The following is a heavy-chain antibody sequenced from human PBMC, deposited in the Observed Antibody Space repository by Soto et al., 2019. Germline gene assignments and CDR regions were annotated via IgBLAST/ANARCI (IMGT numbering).Heavy chain of an antibody. CDR3: ARSASCSSTSCYFDY. V-gene: IGHV5-51*01. J-gene: IGHJ4*02. CDR2: IYPGDSDT. CDR1: GYSFTSYW. D-gene: IGHD2-2*01. Sequence: GESLKISCKGSGYSFTSYWIGWVRQMPGKGLEWMGIIYPGDSDTRYSPSFQGQVTISADKSISTAYLQWSSLKASDTAMSYCARSASCSSTSCYFDYWGQRTLVTVSS.